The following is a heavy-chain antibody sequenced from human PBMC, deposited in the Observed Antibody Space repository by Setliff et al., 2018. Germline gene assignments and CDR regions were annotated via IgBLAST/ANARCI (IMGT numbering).Heavy chain of an antibody. CDR2: IYTSGTT. J-gene: IGHJ4*02. Sequence: PSETLSLTCTVSGGSISSYYWSWIRQPPGKGLEWIGHIYTSGTTSYNPSLKSRVSISVDTSKNQLSLTLSSVTAADTAVYYCARKVEQWLTPHFDYWGQGALVTVSS. V-gene: IGHV4-4*09. CDR1: GGSISSYY. CDR3: ARKVEQWLTPHFDY. D-gene: IGHD6-19*01.